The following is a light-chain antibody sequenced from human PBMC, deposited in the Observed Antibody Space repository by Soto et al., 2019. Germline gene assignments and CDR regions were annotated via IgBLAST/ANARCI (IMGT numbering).Light chain of an antibody. CDR1: QDTGKY. V-gene: IGKV1-33*01. J-gene: IGKJ4*01. Sequence: IPMTQSPTSLSASVGDRVTITCQASQDTGKYLNWFQQKPGKAPKLLIYDASNLETGVPARFSGSGSGTDFTFTISSLQPEDIATYFCEQYDTLPLTFGGGTKVEIK. CDR3: EQYDTLPLT. CDR2: DAS.